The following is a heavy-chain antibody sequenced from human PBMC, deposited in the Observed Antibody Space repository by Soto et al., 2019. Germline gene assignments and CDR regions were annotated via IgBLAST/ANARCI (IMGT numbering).Heavy chain of an antibody. V-gene: IGHV3-7*01. CDR1: GFTFSNYW. J-gene: IGHJ6*02. CDR2: IKQDGSEK. CDR3: ARIASAGRGWDV. Sequence: LRLSCADFGFTFSNYWMSWVRQAPVKGLEWVGNIKQDGSEKNYVDSVKGRFTISRDNAKNSLYLQITSLRAEDTAVYYCARIASAGRGWDVWGQGTTVVVSS. D-gene: IGHD6-13*01.